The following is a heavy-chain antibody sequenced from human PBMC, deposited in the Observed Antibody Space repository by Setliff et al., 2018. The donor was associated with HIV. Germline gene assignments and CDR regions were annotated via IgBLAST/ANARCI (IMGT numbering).Heavy chain of an antibody. Sequence: SETLSLTCTVSGGSIINNFWSWIRLPPGKGLEYIGYIYYSGNTYYNPSLKSRAAISVDTSENQFSLKLTSVTAADTAMYFCARDATSEGYMDVWGKGTTVTVSS. V-gene: IGHV4-59*12. CDR1: GGSIINNF. CDR3: ARDATSEGYMDV. CDR2: IYYSGNT. J-gene: IGHJ6*03.